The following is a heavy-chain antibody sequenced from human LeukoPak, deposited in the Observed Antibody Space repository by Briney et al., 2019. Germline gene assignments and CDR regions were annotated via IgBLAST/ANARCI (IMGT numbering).Heavy chain of an antibody. CDR1: GGSFSGYY. V-gene: IGHV4-34*01. J-gene: IGHJ4*02. Sequence: PSETLSLTCAVYGGSFSGYYWSWIRQPPGKGLEWIGEINHSGSTNYNPSPKSRVTISVDTSKNQFSLMLSSVTAADTAVYYCARHEITYYDFWSGYYISPWFDYWGQGTLVTVSS. CDR2: INHSGST. D-gene: IGHD3-3*01. CDR3: ARHEITYYDFWSGYYISPWFDY.